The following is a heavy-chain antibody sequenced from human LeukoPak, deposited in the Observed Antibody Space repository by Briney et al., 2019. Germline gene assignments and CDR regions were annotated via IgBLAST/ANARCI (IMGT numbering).Heavy chain of an antibody. CDR1: GYTFASYE. J-gene: IGHJ4*02. CDR2: VNPNSGNT. V-gene: IGHV1-8*03. Sequence: ASVKVSCKASGYTFASYEIHWVRQATGQGLEWMAWVNPNSGNTNYAQKFQGRVTVTRNTFISTAYIELGSLGFEDTAVYYCARGTSYYASGSYPDFDYWGQGTLVTVSS. CDR3: ARGTSYYASGSYPDFDY. D-gene: IGHD3-10*01.